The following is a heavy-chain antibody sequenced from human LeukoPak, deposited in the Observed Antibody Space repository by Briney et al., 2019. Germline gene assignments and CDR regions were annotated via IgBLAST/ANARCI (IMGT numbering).Heavy chain of an antibody. Sequence: GESLKISCKGSGYSFTIYWIGWVRQMRGKGLEWMGIIYPVVSVTRYSPSFQGQVTISADKSISTAYLQWSSLKASDTAMYYCARLGGSITLVRGDDNWFDPWGQGTLVTVSS. CDR3: ARLGGSITLVRGDDNWFDP. D-gene: IGHD3-10*01. J-gene: IGHJ5*02. V-gene: IGHV5-51*01. CDR1: GYSFTIYW. CDR2: IYPVVSVT.